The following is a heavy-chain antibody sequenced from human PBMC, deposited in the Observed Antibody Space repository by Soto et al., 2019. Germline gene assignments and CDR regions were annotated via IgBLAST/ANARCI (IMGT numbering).Heavy chain of an antibody. D-gene: IGHD3-16*01. CDR2: TSYDGTHR. CDR3: ARDTSPPYDYVWGGFHVDH. Sequence: QVQLVESGGGVVQPGRSLRLSCAASGFTFSSHAMHWVRQAPGKGLEWVAVTSYDGTHRYSADFLKGRFTISRDNSKKTPYLKMNSLRAEDTAVYYRARDTSPPYDYVWGGFHVDHWGQGTLVTVSS. CDR1: GFTFSSHA. V-gene: IGHV3-30*04. J-gene: IGHJ4*02.